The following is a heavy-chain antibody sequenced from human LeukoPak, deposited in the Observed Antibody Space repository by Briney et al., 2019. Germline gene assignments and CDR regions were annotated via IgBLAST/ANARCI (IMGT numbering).Heavy chain of an antibody. CDR3: ARDPPAIVCSGGSCPLDY. Sequence: GRSLRLSCAGSGFTFNNYGIHWVRQAPGKGLEWVSSISSSSSYIYYADSVKGRFTISRDNAKNSLYLQMNSLRAEDTAVYYCARDPPAIVCSGGSCPLDYWGQGTLVTVSS. J-gene: IGHJ4*02. CDR2: ISSSSSYI. V-gene: IGHV3-21*01. D-gene: IGHD2-15*01. CDR1: GFTFNNYG.